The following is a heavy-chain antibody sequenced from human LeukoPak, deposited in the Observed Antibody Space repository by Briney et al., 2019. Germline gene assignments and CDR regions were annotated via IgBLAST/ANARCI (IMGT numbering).Heavy chain of an antibody. CDR3: ARVRSWNDFDY. D-gene: IGHD1-1*01. V-gene: IGHV4-59*01. CDR1: GGSISSYY. Sequence: SETLSLTCTVSGGSISSYYWSWIRQPPGKGLEWIGNIYYSGSTYYNPSLKSRVTISIDTSKNQFSLRLSSVTAADTAVYYCARVRSWNDFDYWGQGTLVTVSS. CDR2: IYYSGST. J-gene: IGHJ4*02.